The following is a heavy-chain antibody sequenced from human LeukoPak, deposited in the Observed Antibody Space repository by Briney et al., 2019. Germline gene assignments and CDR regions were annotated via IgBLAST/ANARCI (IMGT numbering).Heavy chain of an antibody. J-gene: IGHJ4*02. CDR2: TRNKANSYTT. V-gene: IGHV3-72*01. D-gene: IGHD4-17*01. CDR3: ARGGYGDYVFFDY. CDR1: GFTFSDHY. Sequence: GGSLRLSCSASGFTFSDHYMDWVRQAPGKGLEWVGRTRNKANSYTTEYAASVKGRFTISRDDSKNSLYLQMNSLKTEDTAVYYCARGGYGDYVFFDYWGQGTLVTVSS.